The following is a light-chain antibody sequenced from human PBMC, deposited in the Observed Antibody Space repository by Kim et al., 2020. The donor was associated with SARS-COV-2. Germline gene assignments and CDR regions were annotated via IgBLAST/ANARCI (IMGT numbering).Light chain of an antibody. CDR2: GAS. V-gene: IGKV3-20*01. CDR3: QQYGSSPPYT. J-gene: IGKJ2*01. Sequence: PGERVTLSCRASQSVSSSYLAWYQQKPGQAPRLLIYGASSRATGIPDRFSGSGSGTDFTLTISRLEPEDFAVYYCQQYGSSPPYTFGQGTKLEI. CDR1: QSVSSSY.